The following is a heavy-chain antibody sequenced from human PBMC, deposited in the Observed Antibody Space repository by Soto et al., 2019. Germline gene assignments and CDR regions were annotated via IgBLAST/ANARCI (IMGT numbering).Heavy chain of an antibody. CDR3: ARGPRSTSTGTGAF. Sequence: EVQLVESGGGLLQPGGSLRLSCAASGFTFSMYWMHWVRQVPGKGPEWVSRINDDGSSTNYADSVKGRFTISRDNAKNILYLQMNALRAEDTAVYYCARGPRSTSTGTGAFWGQGTLVTVSS. V-gene: IGHV3-74*01. CDR1: GFTFSMYW. D-gene: IGHD1-1*01. CDR2: INDDGSST. J-gene: IGHJ4*02.